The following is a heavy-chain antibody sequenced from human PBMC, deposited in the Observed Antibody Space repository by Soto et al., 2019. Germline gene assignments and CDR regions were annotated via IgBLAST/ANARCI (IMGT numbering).Heavy chain of an antibody. CDR3: ARGKSHCSSTSCYGSFDY. J-gene: IGHJ4*02. CDR2: INPNSGGT. Sequence: ASVKVSCKASGYSFTGYYMHCVRQAPGQGLEWMGWINPNSGGTNYAQKFQGWVTMTRDTSISTAYMELSRLRSDDTAVYYCARGKSHCSSTSCYGSFDYWGQGTLVTVSS. CDR1: GYSFTGYY. D-gene: IGHD2-2*01. V-gene: IGHV1-2*04.